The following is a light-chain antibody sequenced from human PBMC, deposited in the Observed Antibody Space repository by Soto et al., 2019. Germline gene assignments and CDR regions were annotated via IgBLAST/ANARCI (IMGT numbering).Light chain of an antibody. CDR2: EVN. CDR1: SSDVGGYNY. J-gene: IGLJ2*01. V-gene: IGLV2-8*01. Sequence: QSVLTQPPSESGTPGQRVTISCTGTSSDVGGYNYVSWYQQHPGKAPKLIIYEVNKRPSGVPDRFSGSKSGNTASLTVSGLQAEDEADYYCTSFAGINNFVVFGGGTKLTVL. CDR3: TSFAGINNFVV.